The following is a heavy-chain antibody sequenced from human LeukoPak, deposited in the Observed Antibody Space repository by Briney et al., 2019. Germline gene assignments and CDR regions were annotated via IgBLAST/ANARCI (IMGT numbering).Heavy chain of an antibody. V-gene: IGHV4-59*08. CDR3: AGHHPRNTVDF. J-gene: IGHJ4*02. CDR1: GGSISSYY. Sequence: KPSETLSLTCTVSGGSISSYYWSWIRQPPGKGLEWIAYISDIGSINYNPSLKSRVTISLDTSKNQLSLKLRSVTAADTAVYYCAGHHPRNTVDFWGQRTLVTVSS. D-gene: IGHD2/OR15-2a*01. CDR2: ISDIGSI.